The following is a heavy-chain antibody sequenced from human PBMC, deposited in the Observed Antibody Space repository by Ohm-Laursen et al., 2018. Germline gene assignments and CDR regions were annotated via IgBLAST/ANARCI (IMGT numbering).Heavy chain of an antibody. CDR3: TRGWPQPFDY. D-gene: IGHD6-19*01. V-gene: IGHV3-73*01. Sequence: SLRLSCAASGFTSSGSAMHWVRQASGKGLEWVGRIRSKANSYATAYAASVKGRFTISRDDSKNTAYLQMNSLKTEDTAVYYCTRGWPQPFDYWGQGTLVTVSS. CDR2: IRSKANSYAT. CDR1: GFTSSGSA. J-gene: IGHJ4*02.